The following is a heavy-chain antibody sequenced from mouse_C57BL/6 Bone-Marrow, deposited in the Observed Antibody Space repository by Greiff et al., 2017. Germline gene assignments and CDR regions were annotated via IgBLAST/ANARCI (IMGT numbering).Heavy chain of an antibody. CDR1: GFNIKDDY. J-gene: IGHJ4*01. CDR2: IDPENGDT. D-gene: IGHD1-2*01. Sequence: VQLQQSGAELVRPGASVKLSCTASGFNIKDDYMHWVKQRPEQGLEWIGWIDPENGDTEYAPKFQGKATITADTSSNTAYLQLSSLTSEDTAVYYCTTYGPYAMDYWGQGTSVTVSS. CDR3: TTYGPYAMDY. V-gene: IGHV14-4*01.